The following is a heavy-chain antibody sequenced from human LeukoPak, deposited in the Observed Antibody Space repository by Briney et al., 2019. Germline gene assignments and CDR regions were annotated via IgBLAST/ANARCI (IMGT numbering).Heavy chain of an antibody. J-gene: IGHJ4*02. V-gene: IGHV4-61*02. Sequence: SETLSLTCTVSGGSISSGSYYWSWIRQPAGKGLEWIGRIYTSGSTNYNPSLKSRVTTSVDTSKNQFSLKLSSVTAADTAVYYCAGGYSGYDTFFEYWGQGTLVTVSS. CDR1: GGSISSGSYY. CDR3: AGGYSGYDTFFEY. D-gene: IGHD5-12*01. CDR2: IYTSGST.